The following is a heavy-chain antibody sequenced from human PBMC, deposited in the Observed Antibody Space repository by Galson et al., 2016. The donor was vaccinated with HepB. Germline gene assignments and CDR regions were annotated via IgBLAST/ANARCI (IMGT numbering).Heavy chain of an antibody. Sequence: SLRLSCAASGFNFNVAWMSWVRQAPGKGLEWVGRIKNKLDGGTTDFAAFVKGRFIISRDDSRSALYLQMNGLEAEDSGGYYCTTAGYYGCRWWYTGFDVWGQGTTVTVSS. CDR1: GFNFNVAW. CDR2: IKNKLDGGTT. D-gene: IGHD2-15*01. J-gene: IGHJ6*02. CDR3: TTAGYYGCRWWYTGFDV. V-gene: IGHV3-15*01.